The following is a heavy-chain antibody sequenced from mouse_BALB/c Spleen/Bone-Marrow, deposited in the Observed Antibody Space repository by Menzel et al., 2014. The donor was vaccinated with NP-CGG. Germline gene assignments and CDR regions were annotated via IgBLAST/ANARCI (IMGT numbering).Heavy chain of an antibody. CDR2: ISSGGSYT. CDR3: ARRDGGPMDY. J-gene: IGHJ4*01. D-gene: IGHD2-3*01. Sequence: EVMLVESGGDLVKPGGSLKLSCAASRFTFSNYGMSWVRQTPDKRLEWVATISSGGSYTYYPDSVKGRFTISRDNAKNTLYLQMSSLKSEDTAMYYCARRDGGPMDYWGQGTSVTVSS. CDR1: RFTFSNYG. V-gene: IGHV5-6*02.